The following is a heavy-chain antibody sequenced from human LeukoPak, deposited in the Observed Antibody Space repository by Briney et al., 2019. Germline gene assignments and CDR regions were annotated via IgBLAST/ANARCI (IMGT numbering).Heavy chain of an antibody. D-gene: IGHD3-10*01. CDR2: MNPNSGNT. J-gene: IGHJ5*02. Sequence: GSSVKVSCKASGGTFSSYAISWVRQAPGQGLEWMGWMNPNSGNTGYAQKFQGRVTMTRNTSISTAYMELSSLRSEDTAVYYCASAGYGSGSQIGDWFDPWGQGTLVTVSS. V-gene: IGHV1-8*02. CDR1: GGTFSSYA. CDR3: ASAGYGSGSQIGDWFDP.